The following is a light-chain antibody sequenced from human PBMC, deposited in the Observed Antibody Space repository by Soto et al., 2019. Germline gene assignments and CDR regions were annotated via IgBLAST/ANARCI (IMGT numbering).Light chain of an antibody. CDR2: GAS. J-gene: IGKJ1*01. CDR1: QSVSSSY. V-gene: IGKV3-20*01. CDR3: QQYGSSPWT. Sequence: EIVLTQSPCTLSLSQGERATLSCRASQSVSSSYLAWYQQKPGQAPRLLIYGASSRATGIPDRFSGSGSGTDFTLTISRLGPEDFAVYYCQQYGSSPWTFGQGTKVDIK.